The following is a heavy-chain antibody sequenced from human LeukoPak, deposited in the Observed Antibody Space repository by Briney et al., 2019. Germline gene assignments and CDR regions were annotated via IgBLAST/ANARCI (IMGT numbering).Heavy chain of an antibody. J-gene: IGHJ3*02. CDR2: IYYSGST. D-gene: IGHD1-20*01. Sequence: SETLSLTCTVSGGSISSYYWSWIRQPPGKGLEWIGYIYYSGSTNYNPSLKSRISISVDTSKNQFSLKLSSVTAADTAVYYCARAGNWNGAFDIWGQGTMVTVSS. V-gene: IGHV4-59*01. CDR1: GGSISSYY. CDR3: ARAGNWNGAFDI.